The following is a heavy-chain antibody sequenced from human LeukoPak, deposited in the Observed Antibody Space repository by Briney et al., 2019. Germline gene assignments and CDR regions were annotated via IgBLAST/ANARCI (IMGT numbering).Heavy chain of an antibody. D-gene: IGHD3-3*01. V-gene: IGHV3-7*01. CDR3: AREPRDFWSGSFCFDY. J-gene: IGHJ4*02. CDR1: GFTFSSYW. Sequence: GGSLRLSCAASGFTFSSYWMTLVRQAPGKGLEWVANIKQDGSEKYYVDSVKGRFTISRDNAKNSLYLQMNSLRAEDTAVYYCAREPRDFWSGSFCFDYWGQGTPATVSS. CDR2: IKQDGSEK.